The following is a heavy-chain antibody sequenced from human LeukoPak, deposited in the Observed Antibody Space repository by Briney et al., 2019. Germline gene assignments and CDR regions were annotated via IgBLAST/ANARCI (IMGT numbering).Heavy chain of an antibody. CDR3: ARGGYNWNYFWFDP. J-gene: IGHJ5*02. CDR1: GYIFTGYY. D-gene: IGHD1-7*01. CDR2: INPNSGGT. Sequence: ASVKVSCKASGYIFTGYYMHWVRQAPGQGLEWMGWINPNSGGTNYAQKFQGRVTMTRDTSISTAYMELSRLRSDDTAVYYCARGGYNWNYFWFDPWGQGTLVTVSS. V-gene: IGHV1-2*02.